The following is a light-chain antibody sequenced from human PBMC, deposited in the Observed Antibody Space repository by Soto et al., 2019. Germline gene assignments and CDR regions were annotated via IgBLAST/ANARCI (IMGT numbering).Light chain of an antibody. CDR1: QSLSSSY. V-gene: IGKV3-20*01. CDR3: QQHETLIT. CDR2: GAF. Sequence: EIVLTQSQVTLSLSPCEKATLYLRASQSLSSSYFAWYQHKPGQGPRLLIYGAFTRATDIPDRFSGSGSGTDFTLTISRLEPEDFAVYYCQQHETLITFGQGTRLEIK. J-gene: IGKJ5*01.